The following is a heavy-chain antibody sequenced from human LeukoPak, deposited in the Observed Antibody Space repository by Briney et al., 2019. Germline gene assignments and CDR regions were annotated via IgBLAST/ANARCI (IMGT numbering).Heavy chain of an antibody. V-gene: IGHV3-66*02. CDR2: IYTVGTT. CDR3: ARDSYSYDSSGLDAFDM. J-gene: IGHJ3*02. D-gene: IGHD3-22*01. CDR1: GFTVSANY. Sequence: AGSLRLSCAASGFTVSANYMRWVRQAPGQGLEWVSLIYTVGTTYYADSVKGRFTISRDNSKNTLYLHMNFLRVEDTALYYCARDSYSYDSSGLDAFDMWGQGTMVTVSS.